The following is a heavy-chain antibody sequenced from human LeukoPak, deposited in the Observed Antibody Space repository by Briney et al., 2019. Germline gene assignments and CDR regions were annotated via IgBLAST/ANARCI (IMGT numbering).Heavy chain of an antibody. CDR2: IYTSGST. J-gene: IGHJ6*02. CDR1: GGSISSYY. D-gene: IGHD3-10*01. CDR3: ARHRSSGSYSPYHHYGMDV. V-gene: IGHV4-4*07. Sequence: SETLSLTCTVSGGSISSYYWSWIRQPAGKGLEWIGRIYTSGSTNYNPSLKSRVTMSVDTSKSQFSLKLSSVTAADTAVYYCARHRSSGSYSPYHHYGMDVWGQGTTVTVSS.